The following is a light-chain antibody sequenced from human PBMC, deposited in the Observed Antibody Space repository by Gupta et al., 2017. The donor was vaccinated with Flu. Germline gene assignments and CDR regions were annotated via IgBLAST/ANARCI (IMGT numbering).Light chain of an antibody. CDR3: QVWDSSTDQWV. J-gene: IGLJ3*02. CDR1: NLGREG. Sequence: GGDNLGREGVHWYQQKSGQAPVMVVYEDRFRPSGIPERFSGSNSANTATLTISRAEAGDEADYYCQVWDSSTDQWVFGGGTKVTVL. CDR2: EDR. V-gene: IGLV3-21*02.